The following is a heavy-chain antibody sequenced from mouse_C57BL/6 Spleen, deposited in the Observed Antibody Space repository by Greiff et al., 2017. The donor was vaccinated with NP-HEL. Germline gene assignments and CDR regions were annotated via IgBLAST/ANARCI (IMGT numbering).Heavy chain of an antibody. D-gene: IGHD1-1*01. Sequence: QVQLKQPGAELVKPGASVKLSCKASGYTFTSYWMQWVKQRPGQGLEWIGEIDPSDSYTNYNQKFKGKATLTVDTSSSTAYMQLSSLTSEDSAVYYCARGRNYYGSRYFDVWGTGTTVTVSS. CDR3: ARGRNYYGSRYFDV. CDR1: GYTFTSYW. CDR2: IDPSDSYT. J-gene: IGHJ1*03. V-gene: IGHV1-50*01.